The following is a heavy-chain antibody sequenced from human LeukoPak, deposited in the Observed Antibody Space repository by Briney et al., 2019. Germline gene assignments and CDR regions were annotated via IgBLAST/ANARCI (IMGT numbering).Heavy chain of an antibody. Sequence: SETLSLTCTVSGGSISSSSYYWGWIRQPPGKGLEWIGSIYYSGSTYYNPSLKSRVTISVDTSKNQFSLKLSSVTAADTAVYYCARRNPNYDYVWGEDYNWFDPWGQGTLVTVSS. V-gene: IGHV4-39*01. J-gene: IGHJ5*02. CDR1: GGSISSSSYY. CDR3: ARRNPNYDYVWGEDYNWFDP. D-gene: IGHD3-16*01. CDR2: IYYSGST.